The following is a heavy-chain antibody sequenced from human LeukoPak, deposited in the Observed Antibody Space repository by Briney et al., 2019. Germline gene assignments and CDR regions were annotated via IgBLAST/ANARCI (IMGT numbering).Heavy chain of an antibody. J-gene: IGHJ2*01. CDR3: ARAHSPRSHPNWYFDL. V-gene: IGHV3-23*01. Sequence: GGSLRLSCAASGFTFSAYAMSWVRQAPGKGLEWVSGLSESGSTTEYADSVKGRFTISRDNSKNTLFLQLNTVRAEDTAVYFCARAHSPRSHPNWYFDLWGRGTLVTVSS. CDR2: LSESGSTT. CDR1: GFTFSAYA.